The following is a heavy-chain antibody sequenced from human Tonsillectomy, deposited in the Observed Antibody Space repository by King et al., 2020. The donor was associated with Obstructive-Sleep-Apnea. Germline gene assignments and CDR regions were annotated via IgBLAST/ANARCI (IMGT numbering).Heavy chain of an antibody. CDR3: GRTYGDYYYYYYGMDV. CDR1: GYTFTSYY. Sequence: QLVQSGAEVKKPGASVKVSCKASGYTFTSYYMHWVRQAPGQGLEWMGIINPSGGSTSYAQKFQGRVTMTRDTSTSTVYMELSSRRSEDTAVYYFGRTYGDYYYYYYGMDVWGQGTTVTVSS. V-gene: IGHV1-46*01. CDR2: INPSGGST. J-gene: IGHJ6*02. D-gene: IGHD4-17*01.